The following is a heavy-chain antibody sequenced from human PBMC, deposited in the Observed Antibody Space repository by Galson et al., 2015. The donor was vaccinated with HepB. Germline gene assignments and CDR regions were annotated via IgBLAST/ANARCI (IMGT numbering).Heavy chain of an antibody. CDR2: INSDGSST. J-gene: IGHJ6*02. CDR1: GFTFSSYW. V-gene: IGHV3-74*01. Sequence: SLRLSCAASGFTFSSYWMHWVRQAPGKGLVWVSRINSDGSSTSYADSVKGRFTISRDNAKNTLYLQMNSLRAEDTAVYYCARVPTESITMVRGVTNYYYYGMDVWGQGTTVTVSS. D-gene: IGHD3-10*01. CDR3: ARVPTESITMVRGVTNYYYYGMDV.